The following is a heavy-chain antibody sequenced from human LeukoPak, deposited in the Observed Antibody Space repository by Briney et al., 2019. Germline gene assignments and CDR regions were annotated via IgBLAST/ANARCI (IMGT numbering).Heavy chain of an antibody. CDR3: ARHDILTGYPSFDY. CDR2: ISSSSSYI. Sequence: GGSLRLSCAASGFTFSSYSMNWVGQAPGKGLEWVSSISSSSSYIYYADSVKGRFTISRDNAKNSLYLQMNSLRAEDTAVYYCARHDILTGYPSFDYWGQEPVDPVSS. CDR1: GFTFSSYS. J-gene: IGHJ4*02. V-gene: IGHV3-21*01. D-gene: IGHD3-9*01.